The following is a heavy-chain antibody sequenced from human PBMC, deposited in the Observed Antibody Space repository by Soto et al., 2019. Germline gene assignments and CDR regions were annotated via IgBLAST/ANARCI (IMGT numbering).Heavy chain of an antibody. J-gene: IGHJ5*02. CDR2: ITGSGGYT. V-gene: IGHV3-23*01. Sequence: GGSLRLSCAASGFTFSSFAMTWVRQAPGKGLEWVSTITGSGGYTYYADPVKGRVTISRDNSKNTLYLQMNSLRAEDTAVYYCAKDIYSTGWSSWFDPWGQGTLVTVSS. D-gene: IGHD6-19*01. CDR3: AKDIYSTGWSSWFDP. CDR1: GFTFSSFA.